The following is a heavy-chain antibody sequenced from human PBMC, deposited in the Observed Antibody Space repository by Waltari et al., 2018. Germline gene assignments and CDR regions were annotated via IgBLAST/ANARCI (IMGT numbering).Heavy chain of an antibody. CDR3: ASPGHCSGGSCSDWFDP. CDR2: INHSGST. Sequence: QVQLQQWGAGLLKPSETLSLTCAVYGGSFSGYYWSWIRQPPGKGMEGIGEINHSGSTTYHPSLKSRVTISVDTSKNRFSLQLSSVTAAATAVYYCASPGHCSGGSCSDWFDPWGQGTLVTVSS. D-gene: IGHD2-15*01. CDR1: GGSFSGYY. V-gene: IGHV4-34*01. J-gene: IGHJ5*02.